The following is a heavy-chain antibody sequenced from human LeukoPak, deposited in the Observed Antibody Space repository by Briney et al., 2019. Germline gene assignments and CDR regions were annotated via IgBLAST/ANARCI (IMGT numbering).Heavy chain of an antibody. CDR2: INQNGSVQ. CDR1: GFTFSNYW. CDR3: ARDQGAPGDY. D-gene: IGHD4/OR15-4a*01. V-gene: IGHV3-7*01. J-gene: IGHJ4*02. Sequence: PGGSLRLSCAASGFTFSNYWMTWVRQAPGKGLEWVANINQNGSVQLYVDSVKGRLTISRDNAKNSLYLQMNNLRAEDTAPYFCARDQGAPGDYWGQGTLVTVSS.